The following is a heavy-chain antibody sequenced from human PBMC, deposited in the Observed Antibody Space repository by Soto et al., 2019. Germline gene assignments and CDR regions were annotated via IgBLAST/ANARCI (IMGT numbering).Heavy chain of an antibody. CDR3: TRTYSSSRNYGMEV. Sequence: PGWSLRLSCAASGFTFSGSAMHLVRQASGKGLEWVGRIRSKANSYATAYAASVKGRFTISRDDSKNTAYLQMNSLKTEDTAVYYCTRTYSSSRNYGMEVWGKGTTVTVSS. D-gene: IGHD6-6*01. J-gene: IGHJ6*04. CDR1: GFTFSGSA. CDR2: IRSKANSYAT. V-gene: IGHV3-73*01.